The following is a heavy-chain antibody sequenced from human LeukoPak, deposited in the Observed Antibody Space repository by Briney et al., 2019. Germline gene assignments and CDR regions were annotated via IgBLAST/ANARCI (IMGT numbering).Heavy chain of an antibody. V-gene: IGHV1-18*01. CDR2: INTYNGNT. D-gene: IGHD6-13*01. CDR1: GYGLNRFG. Sequence: ASVKVSCKASGYGLNRFGISWVRQAPGQGLEWLGWINTYNGNTKFGENFQGRVTLTTDTSSSTVYMELTSLRSDDTAVYFCARDTPQHLKRFDYWGQGTLVTVSS. CDR3: ARDTPQHLKRFDY. J-gene: IGHJ4*02.